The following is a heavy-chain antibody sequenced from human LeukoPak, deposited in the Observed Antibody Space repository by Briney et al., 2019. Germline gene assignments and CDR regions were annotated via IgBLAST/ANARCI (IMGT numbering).Heavy chain of an antibody. CDR3: AKLGIVGAKGFDY. Sequence: GGSLRLSCAASGFTCSSYGKHWVRQAPAKGLEWVAVLSYDGSNKYYADSVKGRFTISRDNSKNTLYLQMNSLRAEDTAVYYCAKLGIVGAKGFDYWGQGTLVTVSS. CDR2: LSYDGSNK. V-gene: IGHV3-30*18. CDR1: GFTCSSYG. D-gene: IGHD1-26*01. J-gene: IGHJ4*02.